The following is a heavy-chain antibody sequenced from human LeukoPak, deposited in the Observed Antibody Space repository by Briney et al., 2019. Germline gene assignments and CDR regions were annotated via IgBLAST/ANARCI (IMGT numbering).Heavy chain of an antibody. V-gene: IGHV4-59*08. Sequence: PSETLSLTCTVSGGSISSYYWSWIRQPPGKGLEWIGYIYYSGSTNYNPPLKSRVTISVDTSKNQFSLKLSSVTAADTAVYYCARQTVDSSGWYELPDYWGQGTLVTVSS. CDR3: ARQTVDSSGWYELPDY. CDR1: GGSISSYY. CDR2: IYYSGST. J-gene: IGHJ4*02. D-gene: IGHD6-19*01.